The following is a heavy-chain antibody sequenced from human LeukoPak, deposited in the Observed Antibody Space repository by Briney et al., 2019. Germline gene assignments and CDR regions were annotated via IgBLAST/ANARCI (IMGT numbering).Heavy chain of an antibody. Sequence: GGSLRLSCAASGFTFSSYWMHWVRQAPGKGLVWVSRINSDGSSTDYADSVKGRFTISRDNAKNTLFLLMSSLRAEDTAVYYCARIPGSSGSQYDYWGRGTLVTVSS. V-gene: IGHV3-74*01. CDR1: GFTFSSYW. D-gene: IGHD3-10*01. CDR3: ARIPGSSGSQYDY. CDR2: INSDGSST. J-gene: IGHJ4*02.